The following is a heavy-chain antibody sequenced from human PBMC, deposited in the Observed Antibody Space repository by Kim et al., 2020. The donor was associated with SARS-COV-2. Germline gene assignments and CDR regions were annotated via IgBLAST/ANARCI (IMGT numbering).Heavy chain of an antibody. CDR2: IYYSGST. Sequence: SETLSLTCTVSGGSISSYYWSWIRQPPGKGLEWIGYIYYSGSTNYNPSLKSRVTISVDTSKNQFSLKLSSVTAADTAVYYCARGGGVTMVRGFRATLLDYWCQGTLVTVSS. CDR3: ARGGGVTMVRGFRATLLDY. D-gene: IGHD3-10*01. V-gene: IGHV4-59*01. J-gene: IGHJ4*02. CDR1: GGSISSYY.